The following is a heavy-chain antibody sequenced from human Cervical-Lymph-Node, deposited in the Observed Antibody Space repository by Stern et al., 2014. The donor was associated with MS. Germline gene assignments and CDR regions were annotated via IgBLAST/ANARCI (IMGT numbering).Heavy chain of an antibody. V-gene: IGHV1-2*04. J-gene: IGHJ5*02. Sequence: VQLVESGAEVKKPGASVKVSCKASGYTFTGYYMHWVRQAPGQGLEWMGWINPNSGGTNYAQKFQGWVTMTRDTSISTAYMELSRLRSDDTAVYYCARGGEGGYYRNNWFDPWGQGTLVTVCS. D-gene: IGHD3-3*01. CDR1: GYTFTGYY. CDR3: ARGGEGGYYRNNWFDP. CDR2: INPNSGGT.